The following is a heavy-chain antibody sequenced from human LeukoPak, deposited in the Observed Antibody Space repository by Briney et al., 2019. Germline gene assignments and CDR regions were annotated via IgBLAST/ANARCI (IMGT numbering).Heavy chain of an antibody. V-gene: IGHV3-66*01. CDR2: IYDGGSA. D-gene: IGHD2-21*02. Sequence: GGSLRLSCAAYGFTVTDFYISWVRQAPGKGLEWVSVIYDGGSAYYADFVKGRFTISRDNSKNTVHLQMNSLRAEDTAMYYCARDSGRDGVDYWGQGTLVTVSS. CDR3: ARDSGRDGVDY. J-gene: IGHJ4*02. CDR1: GFTVTDFY.